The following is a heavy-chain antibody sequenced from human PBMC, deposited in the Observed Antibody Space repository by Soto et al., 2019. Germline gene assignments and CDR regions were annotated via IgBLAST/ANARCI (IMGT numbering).Heavy chain of an antibody. Sequence: EVQLVESGGGLVQPGGSLRLSCAASGFTVSTNYMSWVRRAPGKGLEWVSLTYPGGSSYYADSVKGRFTISRDNSNNTLCLQMNSLRAEDTAVYYCARSLLWFGELHYWGQGTLDTVSS. CDR1: GFTVSTNY. CDR3: ARSLLWFGELHY. CDR2: TYPGGSS. J-gene: IGHJ4*02. D-gene: IGHD3-10*01. V-gene: IGHV3-66*01.